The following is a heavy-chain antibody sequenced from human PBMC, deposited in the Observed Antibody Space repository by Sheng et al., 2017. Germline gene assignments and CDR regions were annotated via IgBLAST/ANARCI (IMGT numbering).Heavy chain of an antibody. CDR1: GYDFTGYY. V-gene: IGHV1-2*02. CDR2: IDPKSGDT. D-gene: IGHD3-10*01. J-gene: IGHJ4*02. CDR3: ARDRGPGYYASGTISYYFDF. Sequence: QVQLVQSGAEVKKSGASVKVSCTASGYDFTGYYIHWVRQAPGLGLEWMGWIDPKSGDTNYVQKFPGRVTMTRDTSTATVFIELTWLKSDDTAVYYCARDRGPGYYASGTISYYFDFWGQG.